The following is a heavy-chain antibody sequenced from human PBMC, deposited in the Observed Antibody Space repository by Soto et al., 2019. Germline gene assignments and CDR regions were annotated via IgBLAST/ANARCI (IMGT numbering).Heavy chain of an antibody. CDR2: IYNDGTYS. Sequence: LRLSCAASGFIFKMYWMHWVRQSPGKGLVWISRIYNDGTYSDYADSVRGRFTISRDNVNDTLYLQMNNLRAEDSGLYYCTRGPRPISTDTGAYWGQGTQVTVYS. J-gene: IGHJ4*02. CDR1: GFIFKMYW. CDR3: TRGPRPISTDTGAY. D-gene: IGHD2-21*02. V-gene: IGHV3-74*01.